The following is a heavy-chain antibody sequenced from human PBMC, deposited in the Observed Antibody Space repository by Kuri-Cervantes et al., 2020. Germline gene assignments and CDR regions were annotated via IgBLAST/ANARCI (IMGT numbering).Heavy chain of an antibody. CDR2: IWDDGSDK. Sequence: GESLKISCAASGFTFSSYAMSWVRQAPGKGLESVALIWDDGSDKYYGDSVKGRFTISRDNSKNTLYLQMDSVRADDTAMYYCARDFTVDAFDVWGQGTMVTVSS. J-gene: IGHJ3*01. V-gene: IGHV3-33*08. CDR3: ARDFTVDAFDV. CDR1: GFTFSSYA.